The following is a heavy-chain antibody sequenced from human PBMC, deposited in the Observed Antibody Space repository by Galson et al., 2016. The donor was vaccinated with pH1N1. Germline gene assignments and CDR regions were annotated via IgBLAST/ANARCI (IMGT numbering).Heavy chain of an antibody. CDR3: ARPGNYDGDRRGAFDL. J-gene: IGHJ3*01. D-gene: IGHD4-23*01. CDR2: ITYTSATI. CDR1: GFTFSSWH. V-gene: IGHV3-48*04. Sequence: SLRLSCAASGFTFSSWHMDWVRQAPGEGLEWISFITYTSATIYYADSVKGRFTVSRDNAKNSLYLQMNCLRAEDTAVYHCARPGNYDGDRRGAFDLWGQGTMVTVSP.